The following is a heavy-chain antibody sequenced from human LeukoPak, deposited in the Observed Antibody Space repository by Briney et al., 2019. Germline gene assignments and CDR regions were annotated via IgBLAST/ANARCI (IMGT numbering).Heavy chain of an antibody. D-gene: IGHD3-10*01. CDR3: ATLLWSGDFDY. V-gene: IGHV1-2*02. J-gene: IGHJ4*02. Sequence: GASVKVSCKSSGYMFTGFFLHWVRQAPGQGLEWMGTVNPNNGDTKIAQRFQGRGNLTSDTSRRTASMQMSGLRYADPAVYYCATLLWSGDFDYWGQGTPVSVSS. CDR1: GYMFTGFF. CDR2: VNPNNGDT.